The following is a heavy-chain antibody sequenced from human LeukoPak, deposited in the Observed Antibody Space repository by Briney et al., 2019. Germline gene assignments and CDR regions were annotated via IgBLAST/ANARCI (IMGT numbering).Heavy chain of an antibody. V-gene: IGHV4-59*01. J-gene: IGHJ3*02. CDR2: IYYSGST. D-gene: IGHD6-19*01. CDR1: GGSISSYY. CDR3: AREGGAVAGSVFAFDI. Sequence: SETLSLTCTVSGGSISSYYWSWIRQPPGKGLEWIGYIYYSGSTNYNPSLKSQVTISVDTSKNQFSLKLSSVTAADTAVYYCAREGGAVAGSVFAFDIWGQGTMVTVSS.